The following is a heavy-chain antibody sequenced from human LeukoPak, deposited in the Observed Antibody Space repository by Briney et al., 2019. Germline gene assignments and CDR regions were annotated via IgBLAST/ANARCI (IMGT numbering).Heavy chain of an antibody. CDR2: INHSGST. CDR3: ARGSDIVVVPAAPFDY. CDR1: GGSFSGYY. Sequence: SETLSLTCAVYGGSFSGYYWSWIRQPPGKGLEWIGEINHSGSTNYNPSLKSRVTISVDTSKNQFFLKLSSVTAADTAVYYCARGSDIVVVPAAPFDYWGQGTLVTVSS. D-gene: IGHD2-2*01. V-gene: IGHV4-34*01. J-gene: IGHJ4*02.